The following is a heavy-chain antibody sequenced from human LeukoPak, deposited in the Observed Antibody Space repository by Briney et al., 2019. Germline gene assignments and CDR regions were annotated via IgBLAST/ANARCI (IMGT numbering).Heavy chain of an antibody. V-gene: IGHV3-21*01. CDR1: GFTFSSYS. CDR3: ARVIQTFYYDSSGYYSSASNDF. J-gene: IGHJ4*02. Sequence: GGSLRLSCAASGFTFSSYSMNCVRQAPGKGLEWVSSISSSSSYTYYADSVKGRFTISRDNAKNSLYLQMNSLRAEDTAVYYCARVIQTFYYDSSGYYSSASNDFWGQGTLVTVS. CDR2: ISSSSSYT. D-gene: IGHD3-22*01.